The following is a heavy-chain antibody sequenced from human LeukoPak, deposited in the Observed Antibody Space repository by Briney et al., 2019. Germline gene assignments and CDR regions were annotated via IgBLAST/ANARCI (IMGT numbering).Heavy chain of an antibody. Sequence: PGRSLKLSCAASGFTFSDYAMHWVRQAPGKGLEWVAIISGDGIKKYYADSKKGRFTISRDNSKNTLYLQVNGLRPEDTAVYYCARDGGDKTAYYGDQFDCWGQGTLVTVSS. V-gene: IGHV3-30*01. CDR1: GFTFSDYA. J-gene: IGHJ4*02. CDR3: ARDGGDKTAYYGDQFDC. CDR2: ISGDGIKK. D-gene: IGHD3-9*01.